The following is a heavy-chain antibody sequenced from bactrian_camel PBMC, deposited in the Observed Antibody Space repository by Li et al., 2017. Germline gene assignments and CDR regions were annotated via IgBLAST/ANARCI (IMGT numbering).Heavy chain of an antibody. CDR2: ISTEGTKT. J-gene: IGHJ6*01. CDR1: GFSFSNFR. CDR3: AADLFRVTACGAGYVPDFPY. Sequence: ASGFSFSNFRMSWVRQAPGKGLEWVSSISTEGTKTYYLDSAKGRFTISPDNEKNTVYQQMNSLKPEDTAMYYCAADLFRVTACGAGYVPDFPYRGRGTQVTVS. V-gene: IGHV3S6*01. D-gene: IGHD5*01.